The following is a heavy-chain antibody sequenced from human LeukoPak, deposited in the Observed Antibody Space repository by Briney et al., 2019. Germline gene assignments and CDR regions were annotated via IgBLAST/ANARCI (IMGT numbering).Heavy chain of an antibody. V-gene: IGHV4-31*03. D-gene: IGHD3-22*01. CDR1: GGSISSGGYY. CDR3: ARGYYDSSGYYDARSYYYYYYMDV. CDR2: IYYSGST. Sequence: PSETLSLTCTVSGGSISSGGYYWSWIRQHPGKGLEWIGYIYYSGSTYYNPSLKSRVTISVDTSKNQFSLKLSSVTAADTAVYYCARGYYDSSGYYDARSYYYYYYMDVWGKGTTVTVSS. J-gene: IGHJ6*03.